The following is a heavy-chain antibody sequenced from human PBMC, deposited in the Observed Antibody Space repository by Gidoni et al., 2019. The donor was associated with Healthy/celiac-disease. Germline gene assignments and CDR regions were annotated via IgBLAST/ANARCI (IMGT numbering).Heavy chain of an antibody. D-gene: IGHD3-3*01. Sequence: EVQLLESGGGLVQPGGSLRLSCAASVFTFSSYAMSWVRQAPGKGLEWVSAIRGSGGSTYYADSVKGRFTISRDNSKNTLYLKMNSLRAEDTAVYYCAKEAWSRYYYYGMDVWGQGTTVTVSS. J-gene: IGHJ6*02. CDR2: IRGSGGST. V-gene: IGHV3-23*01. CDR3: AKEAWSRYYYYGMDV. CDR1: VFTFSSYA.